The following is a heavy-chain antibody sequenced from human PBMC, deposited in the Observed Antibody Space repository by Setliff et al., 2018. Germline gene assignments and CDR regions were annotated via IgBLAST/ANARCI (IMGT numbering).Heavy chain of an antibody. CDR1: GYTFTSYD. V-gene: IGHV1-8*02. D-gene: IGHD3-16*02. Sequence: ASVKVSCKASGYTFTSYDINWVRQATGQGLEWMGWMNPNSGNTGYAQKFQGRVTMTRSTSISTAYMELSSLRSEDTAVYYCARTMITFGGVIVHAFDIWGQGTMVTVSS. J-gene: IGHJ3*02. CDR3: ARTMITFGGVIVHAFDI. CDR2: MNPNSGNT.